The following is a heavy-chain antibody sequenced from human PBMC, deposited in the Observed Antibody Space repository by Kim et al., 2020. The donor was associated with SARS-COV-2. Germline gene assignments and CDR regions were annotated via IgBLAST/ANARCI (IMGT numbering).Heavy chain of an antibody. V-gene: IGHV7-4-1*02. D-gene: IGHD1-26*01. Sequence: NTPYAQGLPGRFVFSLDTAVSPAYLQISSLKAEDTAVYYCARDKGAGFDIWGQGTMVTVSS. J-gene: IGHJ3*02. CDR2: NT. CDR3: ARDKGAGFDI.